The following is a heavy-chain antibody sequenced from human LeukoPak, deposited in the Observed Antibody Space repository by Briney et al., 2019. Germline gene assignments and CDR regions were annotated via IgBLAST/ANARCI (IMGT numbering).Heavy chain of an antibody. CDR3: ARVGGDYDFWSGYYTFARFDY. J-gene: IGHJ4*02. Sequence: PGGSLRLSCAASGFTVGSNYMSWVRQAPGKGLEWVSVIYSGGSTYYADSVEGRFTISRDNSKNTLYLQMNSLRAEDTAVYYCARVGGDYDFWSGYYTFARFDYWGQGTLVTVSS. D-gene: IGHD3-3*01. CDR2: IYSGGST. CDR1: GFTVGSNY. V-gene: IGHV3-53*01.